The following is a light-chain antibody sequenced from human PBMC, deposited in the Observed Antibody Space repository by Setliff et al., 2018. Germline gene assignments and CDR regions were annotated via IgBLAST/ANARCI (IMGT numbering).Light chain of an antibody. CDR3: NAYTSGSTYV. V-gene: IGLV1-51*01. Sequence: QSVLTQPPSVSAAPRQKATISCSGSSSNIGNDYVSWYQQFPGTAPKLLIYAVSDRPSGVSNRFSGSKSGNTASLTISGLQTEDEADYYCNAYTSGSTYVFGTGTKVTVL. CDR2: AVS. J-gene: IGLJ1*01. CDR1: SSNIGNDY.